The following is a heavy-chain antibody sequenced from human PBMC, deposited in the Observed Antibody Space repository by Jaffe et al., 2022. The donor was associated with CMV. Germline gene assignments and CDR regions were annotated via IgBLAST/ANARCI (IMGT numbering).Heavy chain of an antibody. V-gene: IGHV3-23*01. CDR2: ISGSGGST. CDR1: GFTFSSYA. CDR3: AKDPPYYYDSSGYSRDAFDI. J-gene: IGHJ3*02. Sequence: EVQLLESGGGLVQPGGSLRLSCAASGFTFSSYAMSWVRQAPGKGLEWVSAISGSGGSTYYADSVKGRFTISRDNSKNTLYLQMNSLRAEDTAVYYCAKDPPYYYDSSGYSRDAFDIWGQGTMVTVSS. D-gene: IGHD3-22*01.